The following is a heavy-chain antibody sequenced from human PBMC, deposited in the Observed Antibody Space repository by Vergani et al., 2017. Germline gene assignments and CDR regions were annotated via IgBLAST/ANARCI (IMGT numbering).Heavy chain of an antibody. J-gene: IGHJ4*02. Sequence: EVQLVESGGGVVKPGGSLTISCATSGFDFTNSAMSWIRQAPGRGLQWVSSITRGSKSIYYADSVKGRFTITRDDVKKSLLLRMNNLKVDDTAIYYCARTRSPIAMIRQSEQWGQGTLVTVSS. CDR1: GFDFTNSA. CDR2: ITRGSKSI. D-gene: IGHD5-18*01. CDR3: ARTRSPIAMIRQSEQ. V-gene: IGHV3-21*01.